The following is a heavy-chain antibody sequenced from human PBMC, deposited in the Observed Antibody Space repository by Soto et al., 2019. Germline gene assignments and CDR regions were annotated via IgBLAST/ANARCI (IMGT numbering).Heavy chain of an antibody. J-gene: IGHJ5*02. CDR3: ARGVSLPNWFGP. CDR1: GGSVSSGSYY. CDR2: IYYSGST. V-gene: IGHV4-61*01. Sequence: LSHTCTDCGGSVSSGSYYWSWIWQPPGKGLEWIGYIYYSGSTNYNPSLKSRVTISVDTSKNQFSLKLSSVTAADTAVYYCARGVSLPNWFGPWGQGTLFTVSS.